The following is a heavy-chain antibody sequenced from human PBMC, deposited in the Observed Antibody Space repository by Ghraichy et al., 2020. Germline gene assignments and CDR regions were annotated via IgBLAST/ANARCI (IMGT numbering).Heavy chain of an antibody. CDR3: AADRLDVGNFYSFDY. J-gene: IGHJ4*02. CDR1: GASVSRGSFY. CDR2: TFYTGTT. V-gene: IGHV4-61*01. D-gene: IGHD4-11*01. Sequence: SQTLSLTCTVSGASVSRGSFYLSWLRQSPGKGLEWMGYTFYTGTTTYNPSLKSRVTILQDTSKSQFSLKLSSVTAADTAVYYCAADRLDVGNFYSFDYWGQGILVIVSS.